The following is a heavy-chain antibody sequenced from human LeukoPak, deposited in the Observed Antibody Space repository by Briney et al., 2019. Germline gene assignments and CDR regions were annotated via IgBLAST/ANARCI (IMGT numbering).Heavy chain of an antibody. CDR3: ARQDGSSWSFWCDYFDY. CDR1: GGSISSSSYY. Sequence: PSETLSLTCTVSGGSISSSSYYWGWIRQPPGKGLEWIGSIYYSGSTYYNPSLKSRVTISVDTSKNQFSLKLGSVTAADTAVYYCARQDGSSWSFWCDYFDYWGQGTLVTVSS. J-gene: IGHJ4*02. V-gene: IGHV4-39*01. D-gene: IGHD6-6*01. CDR2: IYYSGST.